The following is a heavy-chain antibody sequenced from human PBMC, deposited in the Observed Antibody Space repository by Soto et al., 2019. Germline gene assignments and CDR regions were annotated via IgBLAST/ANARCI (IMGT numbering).Heavy chain of an antibody. D-gene: IGHD5-12*01. CDR3: ARVRGYSGYDYYYYGMDV. J-gene: IGHJ6*02. CDR2: IIPIFGTA. V-gene: IGHV1-69*13. Sequence: ASVKVSCKASGGTFSSYAISWVRQAPGQGLEWMGGIIPIFGTANYAQKYQGRVTITADESTSTAYMELSSLRSEDTAVYYCARVRGYSGYDYYYYGMDVWGQGTTVTVS. CDR1: GGTFSSYA.